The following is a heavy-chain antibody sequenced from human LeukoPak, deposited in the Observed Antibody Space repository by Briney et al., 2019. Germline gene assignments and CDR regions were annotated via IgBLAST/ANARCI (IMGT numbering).Heavy chain of an antibody. CDR3: TNTYSGSDY. V-gene: IGHV3-73*01. D-gene: IGHD1-26*01. CDR2: IRSKANCYAT. CDR1: GFTFSGSA. J-gene: IGHJ4*02. Sequence: GGSLRLSCAASGFTFSGSAMHWVRQASGKGLEWVGRIRSKANCYATAYAASVKGRFTIPRDDSKNTAYLQMNSLKTEDTAVYYCTNTYSGSDYWGQGTLVTVSS.